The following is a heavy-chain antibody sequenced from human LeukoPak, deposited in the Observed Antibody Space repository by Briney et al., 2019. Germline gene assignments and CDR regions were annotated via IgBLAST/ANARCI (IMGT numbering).Heavy chain of an antibody. CDR2: IRSKAYGGTT. Sequence: GGSLRLPCTASGFTFGDYAMSWFRQAPGKGLEWVGFIRSKAYGGTTEYAASVKGRFTISRDDSKNTLYLQMNSLKTEDTAVYYCTTDGYIVVVTYYFDYWGQGTLVTVSS. CDR3: TTDGYIVVVTYYFDY. V-gene: IGHV3-49*03. J-gene: IGHJ4*02. D-gene: IGHD3-22*01. CDR1: GFTFGDYA.